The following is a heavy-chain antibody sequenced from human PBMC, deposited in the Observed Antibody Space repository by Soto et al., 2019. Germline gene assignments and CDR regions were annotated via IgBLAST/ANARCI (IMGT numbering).Heavy chain of an antibody. CDR1: GDSVSSNSAA. V-gene: IGHV6-1*01. CDR3: ARGPLNYDFWSGYYY. J-gene: IGHJ4*02. CDR2: TYYRSKWYN. Sequence: SQTLSLTCAISGDSVSSNSAAWNWIRQSPSRGLEWLGRTYYRSKWYNDYAVSVKSRITIKTDTSKNQFSLQLNSVTPEDTAVYYCARGPLNYDFWSGYYYWGQGALVTVSS. D-gene: IGHD3-3*01.